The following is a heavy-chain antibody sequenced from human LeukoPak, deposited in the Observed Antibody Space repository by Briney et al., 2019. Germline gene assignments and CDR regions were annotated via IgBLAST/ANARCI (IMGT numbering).Heavy chain of an antibody. CDR1: GGSFSGYY. Sequence: SETLSLTCAVYGGSFSGYYWSWIRQPPGKGLEWIGEINHSGSTNYNPALKSRFTISVDTSKNQCSLKLSAVTAADTAVYYWGRATLRLWAAYWFDPWGEGTLVTVS. CDR2: INHSGST. J-gene: IGHJ5*02. D-gene: IGHD5-18*01. V-gene: IGHV4-34*01. CDR3: GRATLRLWAAYWFDP.